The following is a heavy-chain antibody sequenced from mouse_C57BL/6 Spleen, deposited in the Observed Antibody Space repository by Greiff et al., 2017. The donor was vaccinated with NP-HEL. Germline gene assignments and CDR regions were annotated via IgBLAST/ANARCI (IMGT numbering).Heavy chain of an antibody. V-gene: IGHV1-15*01. CDR1: GYTFTDYE. CDR2: IDPSTGGT. D-gene: IGHD3-2*02. CDR3: THFDSSGYLFAY. J-gene: IGHJ3*01. Sequence: QVQLQQSGAELVRPGASVTLSCKASGYTFTDYEMHWVKQTPGHGLEWIGAIDPSTGGTAYNQKFKGKAILTADKSSSTAYMELRSLTSEDSAVYYCTHFDSSGYLFAYWGQGTLVTVSA.